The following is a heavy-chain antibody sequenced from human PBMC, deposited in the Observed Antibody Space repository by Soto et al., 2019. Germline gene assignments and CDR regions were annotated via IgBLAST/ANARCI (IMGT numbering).Heavy chain of an antibody. CDR2: IYYSGST. V-gene: IGHV4-59*01. Sequence: QVQLQESGPGLVKPSEPLSLTCTVSGGSISSYYWNWIRQPPGKGLEWIGYIYYSGSTNYNPSLKSRVTISVDTSKNQFSLKLSSVTAADTAVYYCAGVSGYDGYVMDVWCHGTTVTVSS. D-gene: IGHD5-12*01. J-gene: IGHJ6*02. CDR3: AGVSGYDGYVMDV. CDR1: GGSISSYY.